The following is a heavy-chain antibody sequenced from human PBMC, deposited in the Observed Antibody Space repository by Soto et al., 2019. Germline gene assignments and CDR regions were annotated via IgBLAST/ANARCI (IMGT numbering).Heavy chain of an antibody. Sequence: QVQLVQSGAEVKKPGASVKVSCKASGYTFASYAISWMRQAPGQGLEWMGWISAYNGNTNYAQKLQGRVTMTTDTSTSNAHMGPRRPGSCGTAVELWAKGPPPPRYWGQGTLVTVS. CDR2: ISAYNGNT. J-gene: IGHJ4*02. CDR1: GYTFASYA. V-gene: IGHV1-18*01. CDR3: AKGPPPPRY.